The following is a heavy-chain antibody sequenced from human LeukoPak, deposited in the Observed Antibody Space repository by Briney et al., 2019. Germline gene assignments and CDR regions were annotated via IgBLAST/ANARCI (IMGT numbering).Heavy chain of an antibody. J-gene: IGHJ4*02. CDR2: IYDDNT. Sequence: GVSLRLSCAASGFTVSAYAMAWVRQAPGKGLEWVSTIYDDNTYYADSVKGRFTTSRDNSKNTLYLQMNSLRAEDTAIYYCAKEFPHDKTYDYWGQGTLVTVSS. CDR1: GFTVSAYA. CDR3: AKEFPHDKTYDY. D-gene: IGHD3-22*01. V-gene: IGHV3-23*01.